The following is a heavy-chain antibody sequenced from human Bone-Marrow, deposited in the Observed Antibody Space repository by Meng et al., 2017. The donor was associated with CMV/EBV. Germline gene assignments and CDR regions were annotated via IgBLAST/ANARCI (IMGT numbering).Heavy chain of an antibody. J-gene: IGHJ6*02. CDR1: GFTFRNYG. D-gene: IGHD3-3*01. CDR3: ARGGLGIFGVASIPDY. CDR2: INSDGSST. Sequence: GESLETSCTASGFTFRNYGMHWVRQAPGKGLVWVARINSDGSSTSYADSVKGRFNISRDNDNKTLLLQMNSLSAEDTAVYYCARGGLGIFGVASIPDYWGQGTTVTVSS. V-gene: IGHV3-74*01.